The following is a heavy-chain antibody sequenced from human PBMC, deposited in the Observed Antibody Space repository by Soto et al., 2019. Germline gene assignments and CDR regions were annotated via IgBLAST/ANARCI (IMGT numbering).Heavy chain of an antibody. CDR1: GGSFSAYY. J-gene: IGHJ2*01. Sequence: SETLSLTCAASGGSFSAYYWSWIRQPPGKGLEWIGYIYHSGSTYYNPSLKSRVTISVDRSKNQFSLKLSSVTAADTAVYYCARSKATIFGVVIRRFWYFDLWGRGTLVTVSS. CDR2: IYHSGST. CDR3: ARSKATIFGVVIRRFWYFDL. V-gene: IGHV4-30-2*01. D-gene: IGHD3-3*01.